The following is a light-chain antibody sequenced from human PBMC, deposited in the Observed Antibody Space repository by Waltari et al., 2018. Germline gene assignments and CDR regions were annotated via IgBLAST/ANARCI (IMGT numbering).Light chain of an antibody. CDR3: QQSYSTPYT. CDR2: AAS. Sequence: IQRTQSASSLSASVGERVTITCRASQSISSYLNWYQQKPGKAPKLLIYAASSLQSGFPSRFSGSGSGTEFTLTISSLQSEDFATYYCQQSYSTPYTFGQGTKLDIK. V-gene: IGKV1-39*01. CDR1: QSISSY. J-gene: IGKJ2*01.